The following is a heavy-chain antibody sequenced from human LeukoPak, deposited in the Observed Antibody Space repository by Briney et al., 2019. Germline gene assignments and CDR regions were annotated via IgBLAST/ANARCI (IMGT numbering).Heavy chain of an antibody. V-gene: IGHV4-4*07. CDR1: GSAISSQY. J-gene: IGHJ4*02. CDR2: VYPSGST. D-gene: IGHD2-2*01. CDR3: AREYCSTTICYPSGGYYDS. Sequence: SETLSLTCTVSGSAISSQYWSWIRQPTGKGLEYIGRVYPSGSTNDNPSLKGRVAMSIDTSKNQFSLRLNSVTAAESAVYYCAREYCSTTICYPSGGYYDSWGQGTLVTVSS.